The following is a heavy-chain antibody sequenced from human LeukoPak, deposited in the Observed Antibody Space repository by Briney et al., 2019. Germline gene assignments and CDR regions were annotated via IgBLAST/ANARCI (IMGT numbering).Heavy chain of an antibody. J-gene: IGHJ4*02. CDR1: GGSISSYY. V-gene: IGHV4-59*01. CDR3: ARGSCGGNSELDY. D-gene: IGHD2-15*01. Sequence: SETLSLTCTVSGGSISSYYWSWIRQPPGKGLEWIGYIYYSGSTNYNPSLKSRVTISVDTSKNQFSLKLSSVTAADTAVYYCARGSCGGNSELDYWGQGTLVTVSS. CDR2: IYYSGST.